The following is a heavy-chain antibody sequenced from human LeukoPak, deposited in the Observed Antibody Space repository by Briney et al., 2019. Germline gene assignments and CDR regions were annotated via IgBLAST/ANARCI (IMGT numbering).Heavy chain of an antibody. CDR2: IYTSGST. Sequence: PSETLSLTCTVSGGSISSGSYYWSWIRQPAGKGLEWIGRIYTSGSTNYNPSLKSRVTISVDTSKNQFSLKLSSVTAADTAVYYCARSPLIPAAGWFDPWGQGTLVTVSS. J-gene: IGHJ5*02. V-gene: IGHV4-61*02. CDR3: ARSPLIPAAGWFDP. CDR1: GGSISSGSYY. D-gene: IGHD1-14*01.